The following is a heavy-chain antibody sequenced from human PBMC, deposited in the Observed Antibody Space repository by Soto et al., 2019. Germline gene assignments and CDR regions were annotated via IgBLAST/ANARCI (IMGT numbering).Heavy chain of an antibody. CDR3: ARTADQRQRLINY. V-gene: IGHV4-34*01. CDR2: IDHSGST. CDR1: GGSFSGYY. J-gene: IGHJ4*02. D-gene: IGHD5-12*01. Sequence: SETLSLTCAVYGGSFSGYYWTWIRQPPGKGLEWVGEIDHSGSTNCNPPLESRVTISVDTSKNQFSLKLGSVTAADTAVYFCARTADQRQRLINYWGQGTLVTVSS.